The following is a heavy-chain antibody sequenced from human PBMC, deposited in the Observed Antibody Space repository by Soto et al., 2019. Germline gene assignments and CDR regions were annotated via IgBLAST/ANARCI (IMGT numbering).Heavy chain of an antibody. CDR3: PRGINYGDYSTWFDP. J-gene: IGHJ5*02. V-gene: IGHV1-3*01. Sequence: ASVKVSCKASGYTFTSYAMHWVRQAPGQRFECMGWINANNGNTGYVKKFQGRVTMTRDTSMSTAYMELSSLRSEDTAVYYCPRGINYGDYSTWFDPWGPGTLVTVSS. CDR1: GYTFTSYA. D-gene: IGHD4-17*01. CDR2: INANNGNT.